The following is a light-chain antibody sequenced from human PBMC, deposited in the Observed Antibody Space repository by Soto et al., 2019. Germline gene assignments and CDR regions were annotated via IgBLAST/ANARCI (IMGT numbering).Light chain of an antibody. CDR2: AAS. V-gene: IGKV1D-16*01. CDR3: QQYYSYPLT. J-gene: IGKJ3*01. CDR1: QHIRTW. Sequence: DIQMTQSPSSVSSSVGDIVTITFRASQHIRTWLAWYQQKPGKAPKLLIYAASTLQSGVPSRFSGSGSGTDFTLTISCLQSEDFATYYCQQYYSYPLTFGPGTKVDIK.